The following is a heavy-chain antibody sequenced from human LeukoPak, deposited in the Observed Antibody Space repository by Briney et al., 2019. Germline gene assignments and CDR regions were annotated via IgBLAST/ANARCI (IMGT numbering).Heavy chain of an antibody. J-gene: IGHJ4*02. V-gene: IGHV5-51*01. CDR2: IYPDDSDT. CDR1: GHSFTNYW. D-gene: IGHD6-19*01. CDR3: ARVGIAVPGVLPYFDY. Sequence: GESLKISCKDSGHSFTNYWIAWVRQMPGKGLEWMGIIYPDDSDTRYSPSFQGQVTISADKSISTAYLQWSSLKASDTAMYYCARVGIAVPGVLPYFDYWGQGALATVSS.